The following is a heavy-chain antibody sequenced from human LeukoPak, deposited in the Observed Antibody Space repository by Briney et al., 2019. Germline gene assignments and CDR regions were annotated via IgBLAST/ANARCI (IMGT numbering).Heavy chain of an antibody. CDR3: ARHLTWGWCAFDI. V-gene: IGHV4-59*08. D-gene: IGHD6-19*01. Sequence: SETLSLTCTVSGGSISSYYWSWIRQPPGKGLEWIGYIYYSGSTNYNPSLKSRVTISVDTSKNQFSLKLSSVTAADTAVYYCARHLTWGWCAFDIWGQGTMVTVSS. CDR2: IYYSGST. CDR1: GGSISSYY. J-gene: IGHJ3*02.